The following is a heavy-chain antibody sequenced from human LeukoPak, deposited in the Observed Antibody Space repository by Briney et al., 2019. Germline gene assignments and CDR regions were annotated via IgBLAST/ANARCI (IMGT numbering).Heavy chain of an antibody. CDR2: ISSSSTYI. CDR3: ARENHGSFDY. V-gene: IGHV3-21*01. D-gene: IGHD1-14*01. CDR1: GFSFSTYY. Sequence: KPGGSLRLSCAASGFSFSTYYVNWVRQAPGKGLEWVSCISSSSTYIYYADSVRGRFAISRDNAKNSLYLQMNSLRAEDTAVYYCARENHGSFDYWGQGSPVTVSS. J-gene: IGHJ4*02.